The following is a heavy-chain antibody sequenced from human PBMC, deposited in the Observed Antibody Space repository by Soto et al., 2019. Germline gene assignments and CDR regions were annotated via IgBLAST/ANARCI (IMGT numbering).Heavy chain of an antibody. J-gene: IGHJ4*02. V-gene: IGHV4-61*01. CDR2: IYYTGST. D-gene: IGHD3-3*01. CDR1: GGSVSGGSYQ. Sequence: SETLSLTCTVSGGSVSGGSYQWSWIRQSPGKGLEWIGYIYYTGSTNYNPSLKSRVTISVDTSKNQFSLKLSSVTAADTAVYYCARGDIWKREGYWGQGTLVTVSS. CDR3: ARGDIWKREGY.